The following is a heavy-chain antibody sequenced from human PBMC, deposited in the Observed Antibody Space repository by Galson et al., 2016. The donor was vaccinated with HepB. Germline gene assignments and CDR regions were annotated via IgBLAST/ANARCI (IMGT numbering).Heavy chain of an antibody. CDR1: GGSVRSGFYY. V-gene: IGHV4-31*03. CDR3: ARPRNLRGHFDL. Sequence: TLSLTCSVSGGSVRSGFYYWSWIRQHPGKGLEWIGYIYFSGNTHYNPSLKSRLSISVDTSKNQFSLKLSDVTAADTAVYYCARPRNLRGHFDLWGRGTQVTVSP. J-gene: IGHJ2*01. CDR2: IYFSGNT.